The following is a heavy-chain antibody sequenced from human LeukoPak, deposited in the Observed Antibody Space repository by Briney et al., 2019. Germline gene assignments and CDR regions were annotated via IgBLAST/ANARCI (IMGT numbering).Heavy chain of an antibody. CDR2: ISAYNGNT. Sequence: GGSLRLSCAASGFTFTSYGISWVRQAPGQGLEWMGWISAYNGNTNYAQKLQGRVTMTTDTSTSTAYMELRSLRSDDTAVYYCARDPGTPDYDFWSGYTYYYYGMDVWGQGTTVTVSS. CDR1: GFTFTSYG. V-gene: IGHV1-18*01. CDR3: ARDPGTPDYDFWSGYTYYYYGMDV. D-gene: IGHD3-3*01. J-gene: IGHJ6*02.